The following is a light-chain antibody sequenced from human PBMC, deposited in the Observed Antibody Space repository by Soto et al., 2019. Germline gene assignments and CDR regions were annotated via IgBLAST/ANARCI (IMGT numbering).Light chain of an antibody. CDR3: QQYGSTPWT. CDR1: QSVSGRY. Sequence: EIVLTQSPGTLSLSPGERATLSCRASQSVSGRYLAWYQQKPGQAPRPLIYGASSRASGIPDRFSGSGSGTDFTLTISRLEPEDFAVYYCQQYGSTPWTFVQGTKV. CDR2: GAS. J-gene: IGKJ1*01. V-gene: IGKV3-20*01.